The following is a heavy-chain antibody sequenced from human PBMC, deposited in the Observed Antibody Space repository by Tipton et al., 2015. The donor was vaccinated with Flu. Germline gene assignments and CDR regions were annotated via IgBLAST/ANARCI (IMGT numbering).Heavy chain of an antibody. D-gene: IGHD1-20*01. CDR2: IYYSGST. V-gene: IGHV4-61*01. J-gene: IGHJ3*02. Sequence: TLSLTCTVSGGSISSSSYYWSWIRQPPGKGLEWIGYIYYSGSTNYNPSLKSRVTISVDTSKNQFSLKLSSVTAADTAVYYCARDSHITGTTGAFDIWGQGTMVTVSS. CDR3: ARDSHITGTTGAFDI. CDR1: GGSISSSSYY.